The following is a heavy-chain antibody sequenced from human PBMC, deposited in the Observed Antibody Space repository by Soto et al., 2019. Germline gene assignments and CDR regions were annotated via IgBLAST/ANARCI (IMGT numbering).Heavy chain of an antibody. J-gene: IGHJ5*02. Sequence: ETLSLTCAVSGFSISSGYFWGWIRQPPGKGPEWLGSIYHSGTTHYNPSVKGRVTISVDTSKNQFSLKMSSVTAADTAVYYCARDSSGYYWFDPWGQGTLVTVSS. D-gene: IGHD3-22*01. V-gene: IGHV4-38-2*02. CDR2: IYHSGTT. CDR3: ARDSSGYYWFDP. CDR1: GFSISSGYF.